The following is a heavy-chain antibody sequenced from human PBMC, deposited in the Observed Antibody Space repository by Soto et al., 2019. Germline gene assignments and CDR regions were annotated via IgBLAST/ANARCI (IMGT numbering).Heavy chain of an antibody. CDR1: GFSLSSTRMA. CDR2: IYWDDDK. J-gene: IGHJ4*02. D-gene: IGHD6-19*01. Sequence: QITLKESGPTLVKPTQTLTLTCTFSGFSLSSTRMAVGWNRQPPGKALEWLALIYWDDDKRYSPFLKSRLTIPKDTSKNQVVLTMSNMDPVDTARYYCAHIVVAGLGYYFDYWGQGTLVTVSS. V-gene: IGHV2-5*02. CDR3: AHIVVAGLGYYFDY.